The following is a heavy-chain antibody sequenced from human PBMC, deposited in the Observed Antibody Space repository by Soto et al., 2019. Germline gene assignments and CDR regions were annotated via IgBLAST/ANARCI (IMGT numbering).Heavy chain of an antibody. CDR1: GGSISSYD. D-gene: IGHD7-27*01. CDR3: AREGSGNWFDP. V-gene: IGHV4-59*01. CDR2: IYYSGST. Sequence: SETLSLTCTVYGGSISSYDWSWIRQPPGKGLEWIGYIYYSGSTNYNPSLKSRVTISADTSKNQFSLKLSSVTAADTAVYYCAREGSGNWFDPWGQGTLVTVSS. J-gene: IGHJ5*02.